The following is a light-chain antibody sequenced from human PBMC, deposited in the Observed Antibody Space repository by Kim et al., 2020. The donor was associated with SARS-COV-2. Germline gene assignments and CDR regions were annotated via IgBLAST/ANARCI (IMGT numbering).Light chain of an antibody. CDR2: SAS. CDR1: EDISTD. CDR3: QQYSLYPLT. Sequence: ASGGDRVTMICRASEDISTDLAWFQRKAGKAPKPLIHSASKSESGVPSRFSGSGSGTDFTLIINTLQPEDVATYYCQQYSLYPLTFGGGTKVDIK. J-gene: IGKJ4*01. V-gene: IGKV1-16*01.